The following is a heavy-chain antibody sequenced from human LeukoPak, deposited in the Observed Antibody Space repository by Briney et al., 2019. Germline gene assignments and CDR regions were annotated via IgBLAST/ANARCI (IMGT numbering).Heavy chain of an antibody. CDR1: GGSISSSSYY. CDR3: ARRTKLLSKYFQH. CDR2: INHSEKT. Sequence: SETLSLTCTVSGGSISSSSYYWGWIRQPPGKGLEWIGSINHSEKTFYNPSLKSRVTISVDTSNNQFSLKLRSVTAADTAVYYCARRTKLLSKYFQHWGQGTLVTVSS. J-gene: IGHJ1*01. V-gene: IGHV4-39*01. D-gene: IGHD1-14*01.